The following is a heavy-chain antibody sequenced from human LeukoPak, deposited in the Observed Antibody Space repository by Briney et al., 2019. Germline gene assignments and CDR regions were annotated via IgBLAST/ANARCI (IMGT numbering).Heavy chain of an antibody. J-gene: IGHJ6*03. V-gene: IGHV3-7*01. CDR2: IKQDGSEK. D-gene: IGHD2/OR15-2a*01. Sequence: GGSLRLSCAASGFTFSSYWMSWVRQAPGKGLEWVANIKQDGSEKYYVDSVKGRFTISRDNAKNSLYLQMNSLRAEDTAVYYCARDPSASTYSYYYYMDVWGKGTTVTVSS. CDR3: ARDPSASTYSYYYYMDV. CDR1: GFTFSSYW.